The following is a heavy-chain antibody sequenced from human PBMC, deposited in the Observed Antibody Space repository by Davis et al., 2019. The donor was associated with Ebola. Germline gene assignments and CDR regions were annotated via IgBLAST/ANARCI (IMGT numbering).Heavy chain of an antibody. CDR2: IKQDGSEK. V-gene: IGHV3-7*03. CDR3: ARSGSYKLGTFDY. Sequence: GESLKISCAASGFTFDDHAMHWVRQAPGKGLEWVANIKQDGSEKYYVDSVKGRFTISRDNAKNSLYLQMNSLRAEDTAVYYCARSGSYKLGTFDYWGQGTLVTVSS. CDR1: GFTFDDHA. J-gene: IGHJ4*02. D-gene: IGHD1-26*01.